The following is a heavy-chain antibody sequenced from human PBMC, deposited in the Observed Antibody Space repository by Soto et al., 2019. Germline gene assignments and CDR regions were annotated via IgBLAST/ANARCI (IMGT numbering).Heavy chain of an antibody. Sequence: SETLSLTCTFSGVSVSSGSYYCSWIRQPPGKGLEWIGYIYYSGSTNYNPSLKSRVTISVDKSKNQFSLKLSSVTAADTAVYYCARGGGSAFYYYGMDVWGQGTTVTVSS. D-gene: IGHD2-15*01. CDR2: IYYSGST. CDR1: GVSVSSGSYY. CDR3: ARGGGSAFYYYGMDV. V-gene: IGHV4-61*01. J-gene: IGHJ6*02.